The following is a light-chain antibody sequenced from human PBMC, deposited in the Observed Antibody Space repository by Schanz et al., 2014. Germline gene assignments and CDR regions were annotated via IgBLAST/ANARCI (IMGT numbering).Light chain of an antibody. CDR1: SSDVGGYNS. V-gene: IGLV2-14*01. J-gene: IGLJ3*02. Sequence: QSALTQPASVSGSPGQSITISCTGSSSDVGGYNSVSWYQQYPGKAPKLMIYDVTDRPSGISNRFSGSKSGNTASLTISGLRAEDEADYYCSSYTSSSTLVFGGGTKLTVL. CDR2: DVT. CDR3: SSYTSSSTLV.